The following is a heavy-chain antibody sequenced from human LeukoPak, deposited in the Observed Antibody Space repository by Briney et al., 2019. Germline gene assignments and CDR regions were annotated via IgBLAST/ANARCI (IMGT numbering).Heavy chain of an antibody. D-gene: IGHD5-18*01. CDR3: ARSAMVTPYDY. Sequence: SETLSLTCAVYGGSFSGYYWSWIRQPPGKGLEWIGEINHSGSTDYNPSLKSRVTISVDTSKNQFSLKLSSVTAADTAVYYCARSAMVTPYDYWGQGTLVTVSS. J-gene: IGHJ4*02. V-gene: IGHV4-34*01. CDR2: INHSGST. CDR1: GGSFSGYY.